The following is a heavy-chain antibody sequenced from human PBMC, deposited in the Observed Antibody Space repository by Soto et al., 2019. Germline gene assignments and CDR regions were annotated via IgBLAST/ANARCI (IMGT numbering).Heavy chain of an antibody. CDR1: GGSISSGGYY. Sequence: SETLSLTCTVSGGSISSGGYYWSWIRQHPGKGLEWIGYIYYSGSTYYNPSLKSRVTISVDTSKNQFSLKLSSVTAADTAVYYCARSSQSTVTTFVSWGQGILVTVSS. CDR3: ARSSQSTVTTFVS. D-gene: IGHD4-17*01. V-gene: IGHV4-31*03. J-gene: IGHJ5*01. CDR2: IYYSGST.